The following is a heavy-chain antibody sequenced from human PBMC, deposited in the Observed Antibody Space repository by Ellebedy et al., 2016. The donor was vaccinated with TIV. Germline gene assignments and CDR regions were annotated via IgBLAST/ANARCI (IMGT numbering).Heavy chain of an antibody. Sequence: MPSDTLSLTCTVSGGSISSYYWSWIRQPPGKGLEWIGYIYYSGSTNYNPSLKSRVTISVDTSKNQFSLKLSSVTAADTAVYYCARGTLNYGIDYWGQGTLVTVSS. V-gene: IGHV4-59*01. CDR3: ARGTLNYGIDY. J-gene: IGHJ4*02. CDR2: IYYSGST. D-gene: IGHD4-17*01. CDR1: GGSISSYY.